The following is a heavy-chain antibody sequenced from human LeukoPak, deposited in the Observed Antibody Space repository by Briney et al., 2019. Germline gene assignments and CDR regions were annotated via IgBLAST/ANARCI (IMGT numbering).Heavy chain of an antibody. CDR2: ISGSGGST. CDR3: AKNSGGQWLVHHYFDY. J-gene: IGHJ4*02. D-gene: IGHD6-19*01. Sequence: QPGGSLRLSCAASGFTFSSYAMSWVRQAPGKGLEWVSAISGSGGSTYYADSVKGRFTISRDNSKNTLYLQVNSLRAEDTAVYYCAKNSGGQWLVHHYFDYWGQGTLVTVSS. CDR1: GFTFSSYA. V-gene: IGHV3-23*01.